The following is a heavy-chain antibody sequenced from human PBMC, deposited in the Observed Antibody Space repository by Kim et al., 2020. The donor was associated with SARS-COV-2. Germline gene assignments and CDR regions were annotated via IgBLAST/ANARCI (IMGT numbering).Heavy chain of an antibody. V-gene: IGHV3-53*01. CDR2: IYSGGST. CDR3: ARPSLPYYYGMDV. Sequence: GGSLRLSCAASGFTVSSNYMSWVRQAPGKGLEWVSVIYSGGSTYYADSVKGRFTISRDNSKNTLYLQMNSLRAEDTAVYYCARPSLPYYYGMDVWGQGTTVTVSS. J-gene: IGHJ6*02. CDR1: GFTVSSNY.